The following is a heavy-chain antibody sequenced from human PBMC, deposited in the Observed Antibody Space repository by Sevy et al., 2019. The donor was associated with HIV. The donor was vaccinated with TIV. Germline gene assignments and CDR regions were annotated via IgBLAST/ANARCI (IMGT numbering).Heavy chain of an antibody. V-gene: IGHV1-2*02. CDR2: INPKSGAT. J-gene: IGHJ6*02. CDR1: GYSFSDSGYY. Sequence: ASVNVSCKASGYSFSDSGYYVHWVRQAPGQGLEWMGWINPKSGATKYAQKFQGRVTMTRETSVSTANMELTRLTSDDTAVYYCARESYDFWTGPVDYDYGMDVWGQGTTVTVSS. CDR3: ARESYDFWTGPVDYDYGMDV. D-gene: IGHD3-3*01.